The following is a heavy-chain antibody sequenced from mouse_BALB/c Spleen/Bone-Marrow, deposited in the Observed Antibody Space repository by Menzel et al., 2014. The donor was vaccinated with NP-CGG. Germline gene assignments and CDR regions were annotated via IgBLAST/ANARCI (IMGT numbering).Heavy chain of an antibody. CDR3: ARELSWYFDV. J-gene: IGHJ1*01. CDR1: GSAFTSYN. CDR2: IYPYNGGT. D-gene: IGHD1-1*02. Sequence: VQLQQSGPELVKPGASVKVSCKASGSAFTSYNMYWVKQSHGKSLEWIGYIYPYNGGTGYNQKFKSKATLTVDNSSSTAYMELRSLTSEDSAVYYCARELSWYFDVWGAGTTVTVSS. V-gene: IGHV1S29*02.